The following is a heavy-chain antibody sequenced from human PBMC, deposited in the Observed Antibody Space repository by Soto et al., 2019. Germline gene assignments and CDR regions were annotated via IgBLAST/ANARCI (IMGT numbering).Heavy chain of an antibody. D-gene: IGHD3-22*01. CDR3: ARAPGYYDSSGYYRTYYYYGMDV. CDR2: IYYSGST. CDR1: GASINSGDYY. Sequence: SETLSLTCTVSGASINSGDYYWSWIRQPPVKGMEWIGYIYYSGSTYYNPSLKSRVTISVDTSKNQVSLKLSSVTAADTAVYYCARAPGYYDSSGYYRTYYYYGMDVWGQGTTVTVSS. V-gene: IGHV4-30-4*01. J-gene: IGHJ6*02.